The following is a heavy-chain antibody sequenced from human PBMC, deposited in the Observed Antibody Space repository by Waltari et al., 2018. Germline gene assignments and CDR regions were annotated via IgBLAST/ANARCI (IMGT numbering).Heavy chain of an antibody. CDR1: GGSFSGYY. CDR2: INHSGST. J-gene: IGHJ5*02. CDR3: ARGQWQPRFDP. D-gene: IGHD6-19*01. Sequence: QVQLQQWGTGLSTPSETLSLTCVVYGGSFSGYYWSWIRQPPGKGLEWIGEINHSGSTNYNASLKSRVTILGDTSKNQFSLKLSSVSAADTAVYYCARGQWQPRFDPWGQGTLVTVSS. V-gene: IGHV4-34*01.